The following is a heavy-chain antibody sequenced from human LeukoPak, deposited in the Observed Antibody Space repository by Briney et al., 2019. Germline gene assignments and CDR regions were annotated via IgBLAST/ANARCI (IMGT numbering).Heavy chain of an antibody. CDR2: IILIFGTA. J-gene: IGHJ3*02. CDR3: ARGLYGSGTIGVDAFDI. D-gene: IGHD3-10*01. V-gene: IGHV1-69*05. CDR1: GGTFSSYT. Sequence: SVKVSCKASGGTFSSYTISWVRQAPGQGLEWMGRIILIFGTANYAQKFQGRVTITTDESTNTAYMELSSLRSEDTAVYYCARGLYGSGTIGVDAFDIWGQGAMVTVSS.